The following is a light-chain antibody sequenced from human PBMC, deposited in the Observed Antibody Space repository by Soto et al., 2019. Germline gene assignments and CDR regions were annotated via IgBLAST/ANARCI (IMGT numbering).Light chain of an antibody. V-gene: IGKV3-11*01. J-gene: IGKJ3*01. CDR1: QSVSTY. Sequence: EIVLTQSPATLSLSPGERATLSCRASQSVSTYLAWYQQKPGQAPRLLIYGASNRATGIPARFSGSGSETDFPLTISSLEPEDFAVYYCQQRSDWPPIFTFGPGTKVDIK. CDR2: GAS. CDR3: QQRSDWPPIFT.